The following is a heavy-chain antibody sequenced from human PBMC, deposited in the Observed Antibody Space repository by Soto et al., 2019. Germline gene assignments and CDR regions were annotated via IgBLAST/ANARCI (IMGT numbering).Heavy chain of an antibody. CDR1: GFTFSGSA. Sequence: EVQLVESGGGLVQPGGSLKLSCAASGFTFSGSAMHWVRQASGKGLEWVGRIRSKANSYATAYAASVKGRFIISRDDSKNTAYLQMNSLKTEDTAVYYCTRALSSGLDYWGQGTLVTVSS. D-gene: IGHD6-19*01. J-gene: IGHJ4*02. V-gene: IGHV3-73*02. CDR3: TRALSSGLDY. CDR2: IRSKANSYAT.